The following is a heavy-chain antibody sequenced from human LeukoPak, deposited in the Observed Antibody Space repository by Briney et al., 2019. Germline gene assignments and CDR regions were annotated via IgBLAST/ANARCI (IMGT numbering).Heavy chain of an antibody. D-gene: IGHD3-9*01. CDR2: IYYSGST. Sequence: SETLSLTCTVSGGSISSYYWNWIRQPPGKGLEWIAYIYYSGSTNYNPSLKSRVTISVDTSKNQFSLKLSSVTAADTAVYYCARRAPLRDYDILTGYYLSYYFDYWGQGTLVTVSS. CDR1: GGSISSYY. V-gene: IGHV4-59*08. J-gene: IGHJ4*02. CDR3: ARRAPLRDYDILTGYYLSYYFDY.